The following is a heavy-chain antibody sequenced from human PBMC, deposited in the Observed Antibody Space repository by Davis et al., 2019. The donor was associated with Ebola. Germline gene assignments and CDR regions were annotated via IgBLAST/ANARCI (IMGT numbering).Heavy chain of an antibody. CDR1: GYTFTSYA. J-gene: IGHJ5*02. Sequence: AASVNVSCKASGYTFTSYAMHWVRQAPGQRLEWMGWINAGNGNTKYSQKFQGRVTITRDTSASTAYMELSSLRSEDTAVYYCARDSGSFIAWFDPWGQGTLVTVSS. D-gene: IGHD1-26*01. CDR2: INAGNGNT. V-gene: IGHV1-3*01. CDR3: ARDSGSFIAWFDP.